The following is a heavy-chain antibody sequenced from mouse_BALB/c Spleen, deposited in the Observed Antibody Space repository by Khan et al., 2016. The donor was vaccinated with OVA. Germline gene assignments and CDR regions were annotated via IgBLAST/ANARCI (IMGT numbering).Heavy chain of an antibody. CDR2: IRYDGNS. CDR1: GYSITSGYF. V-gene: IGHV3-6*02. Sequence: EVQLQESGPGLVKPSQSLSLTCSVTGYSITSGYFWNWIRQFPGNKLEWMGYIRYDGNSNYNPSLKNRISINRDPSKNQFFLKLNSVTPEATATYYCARGGSSGPAWFAYWGQGTLVTVSA. J-gene: IGHJ3*01. D-gene: IGHD3-1*01. CDR3: ARGGSSGPAWFAY.